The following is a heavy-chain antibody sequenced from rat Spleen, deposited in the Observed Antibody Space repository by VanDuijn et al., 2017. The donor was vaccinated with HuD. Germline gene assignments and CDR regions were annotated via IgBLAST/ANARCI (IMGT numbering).Heavy chain of an antibody. V-gene: IGHV2-6*01. Sequence: QVQLKESGPDLVQPSQTLSLTCTVSGFSLTSYNVHWVRQPTGKGLEWIAAISSGGNTYYNSALKSRLSISRYTSKSQVFLKMNSLQTEDTAMYFCARLTIGSWGQGVMVTVSS. D-gene: IGHD1-3*01. CDR1: GFSLTSYN. CDR2: ISSGGNT. J-gene: IGHJ2*01. CDR3: ARLTIGS.